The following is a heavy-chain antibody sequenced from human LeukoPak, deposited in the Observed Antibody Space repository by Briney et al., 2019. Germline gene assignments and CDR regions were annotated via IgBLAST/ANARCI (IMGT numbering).Heavy chain of an antibody. J-gene: IGHJ4*02. Sequence: PSETLSLTCAVYGGSFSGYYWSWIRQPPGKGLEWIGEINHSGSTNYNPSLKSRVTISVDTSKNQFSLKLSSVTAADTAVYYCARQPSYSSGWYAHYWGRGTLVTVSS. CDR2: INHSGST. CDR3: ARQPSYSSGWYAHY. D-gene: IGHD6-19*01. V-gene: IGHV4-34*01. CDR1: GGSFSGYY.